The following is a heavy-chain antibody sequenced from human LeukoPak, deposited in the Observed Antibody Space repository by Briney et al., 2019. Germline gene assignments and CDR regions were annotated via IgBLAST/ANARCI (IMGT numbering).Heavy chain of an antibody. J-gene: IGHJ6*02. D-gene: IGHD5-24*01. CDR1: GFTFSSYA. CDR3: AKAREPYYYYYSMDV. V-gene: IGHV3-23*01. Sequence: GGSLRLSCAASGFTFSSYAMSWVRQAPGKGLEWVSAISGSGGSTYYADSVKGRFTISRDNSKNTLYLQMNSLRAEDTAVYYCAKAREPYYYYYSMDVWGQGTTVTVSS. CDR2: ISGSGGST.